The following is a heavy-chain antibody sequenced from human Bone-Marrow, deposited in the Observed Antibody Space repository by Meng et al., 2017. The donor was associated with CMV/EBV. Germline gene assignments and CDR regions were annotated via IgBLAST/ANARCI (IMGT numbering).Heavy chain of an antibody. CDR1: RGSIRSSSYY. CDR2: IYYSVST. V-gene: IGHV4-39*07. J-gene: IGHJ4*02. CDR3: ARDGGYDSSGYYYPFDY. Sequence: LQLHESGPGLVKLSETLSSPCPCSRGSIRSSSYYWGWIRQPPGKGLEWIGSIYYSVSTYYNPSLKSRVTKSVDTSKNHFSLKLSSVTAADTAVYYCARDGGYDSSGYYYPFDYWGQGTLVTVSS. D-gene: IGHD3-22*01.